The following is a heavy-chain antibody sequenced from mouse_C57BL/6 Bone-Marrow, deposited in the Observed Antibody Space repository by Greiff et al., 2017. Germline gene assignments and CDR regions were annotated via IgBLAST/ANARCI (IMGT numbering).Heavy chain of an antibody. CDR1: GYTFTSYW. Sequence: QVQLQQPGAELVMPGASVKLSCKASGYTFTSYWMHWVKQRPGQGLEWIGEIDPSDSYTNYNQKFKGKSTLTVDKSSSPAYMQLSSLTSEDSAVYYCARSGGSRFAYWGQGTLVTVSA. V-gene: IGHV1-69*01. CDR3: ARSGGSRFAY. D-gene: IGHD1-1*01. CDR2: IDPSDSYT. J-gene: IGHJ3*01.